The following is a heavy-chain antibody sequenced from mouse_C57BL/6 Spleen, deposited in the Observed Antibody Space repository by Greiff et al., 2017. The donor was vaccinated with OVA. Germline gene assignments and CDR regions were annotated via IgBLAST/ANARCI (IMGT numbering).Heavy chain of an antibody. J-gene: IGHJ3*01. CDR1: GYTFTSYW. CDR2: IYPGSGST. V-gene: IGHV1-55*01. D-gene: IGHD1-1*01. Sequence: QVQLKQPGAELVKPGASVKMSCKASGYTFTSYWITWVKQRPGQGLEWIGDIYPGSGSTNYNEKFKSKATLTVDTSSSTAYMQLSSLTSEDSAVYYCARANYYGSSYPAWFAYWGQGTLVTVSA. CDR3: ARANYYGSSYPAWFAY.